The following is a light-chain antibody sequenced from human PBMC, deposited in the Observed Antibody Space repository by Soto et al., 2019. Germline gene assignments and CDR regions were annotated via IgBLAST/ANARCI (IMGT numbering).Light chain of an antibody. CDR3: AAWDDSLSGVV. CDR2: MNN. CDR1: SSNIGSNY. Sequence: SVLTQPPSASGTPGQRVTMSCSGSSSNIGSNYVYWYQQFPGTAPKLLMYMNNQRPSGVPDRFSGSKSGTSASLAVSGLRSEDEGDYYCAAWDDSLSGVVFGGGTKVTVL. J-gene: IGLJ2*01. V-gene: IGLV1-47*01.